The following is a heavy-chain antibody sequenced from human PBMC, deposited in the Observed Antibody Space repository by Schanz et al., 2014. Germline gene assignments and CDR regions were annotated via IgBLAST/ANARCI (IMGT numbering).Heavy chain of an antibody. CDR2: ISSTSTYL. J-gene: IGHJ4*02. Sequence: VELVESGGGVVQPGGSLRLSCAASGFTFSSYSMNWVRQAPGKGLEWVSSISSTSTYLYYADSVKGRFTISRDSARNSLYLQMSSLRAEDTAVYYCARGTPFLCDYWGQGTLVTVSS. V-gene: IGHV3-21*01. CDR3: ARGTPFLCDY. D-gene: IGHD3-16*01. CDR1: GFTFSSYS.